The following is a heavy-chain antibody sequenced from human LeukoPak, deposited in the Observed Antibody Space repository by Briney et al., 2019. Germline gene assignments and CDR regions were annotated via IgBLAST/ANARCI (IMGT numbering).Heavy chain of an antibody. CDR1: GFTFSSYG. V-gene: IGHV3-30*02. Sequence: GGSLRLSCAASGFTFSSYGMHWVRQAPGKGLEWVAVIWYDGSNKYYADSVKGRFTISRDNSKNTLYPQMNSLRAEDTAVYYCAKDRTRSGSYPYFDYWGQGTLVTVSS. CDR3: AKDRTRSGSYPYFDY. D-gene: IGHD1-26*01. J-gene: IGHJ4*02. CDR2: IWYDGSNK.